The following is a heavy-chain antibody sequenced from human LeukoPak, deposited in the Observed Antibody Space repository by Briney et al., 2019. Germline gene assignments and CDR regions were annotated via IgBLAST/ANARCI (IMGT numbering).Heavy chain of an antibody. CDR2: IYYSGST. CDR1: GGSISSSSYY. D-gene: IGHD6-13*01. V-gene: IGHV4-39*01. J-gene: IGHJ4*02. CDR3: ARLAGSSSY. Sequence: PSETLSLTCTVSGGSISSSSYYWGWIRQPPGKGLEWIGSIYYSGSTYYNPSLKSRVTISVDTSKNQFSLKLSSVTAADTAVYYCARLAGSSSYWGQGTLVTVSS.